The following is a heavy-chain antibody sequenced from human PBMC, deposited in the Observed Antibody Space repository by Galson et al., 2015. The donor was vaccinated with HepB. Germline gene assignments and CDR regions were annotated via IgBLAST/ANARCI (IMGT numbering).Heavy chain of an antibody. J-gene: IGHJ6*02. Sequence: SVKVSCKASGYTFTSYYMHWVRQAPGQGLEWMGIINPSGGSTSYAQKFQGRVTMTRDTSTSTVYMELSSLRSEDTAVYYCARPKRVAASDYYGMDVWGQGTTVTVSS. D-gene: IGHD2-15*01. CDR1: GYTFTSYY. CDR3: ARPKRVAASDYYGMDV. V-gene: IGHV1-46*03. CDR2: INPSGGST.